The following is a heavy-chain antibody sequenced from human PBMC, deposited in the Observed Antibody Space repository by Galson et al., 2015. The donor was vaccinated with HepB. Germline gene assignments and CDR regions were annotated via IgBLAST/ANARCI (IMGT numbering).Heavy chain of an antibody. CDR3: ARDQSPYSSRVNYGMDV. D-gene: IGHD6-13*01. J-gene: IGHJ6*02. CDR1: GGSISSYY. CDR2: IYYSGST. Sequence: LSLTCTVSGGSISSYYWSWIRQPPGRGLEWIGYIYYSGSTNYNPSLKSRVTISVDTSKNQFSLKLSSVTAADTAVYYCARDQSPYSSRVNYGMDVWGQGTTVTVSS. V-gene: IGHV4-59*01.